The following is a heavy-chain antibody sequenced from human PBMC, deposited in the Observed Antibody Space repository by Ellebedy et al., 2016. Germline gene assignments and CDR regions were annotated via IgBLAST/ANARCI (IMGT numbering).Heavy chain of an antibody. Sequence: GESLKISXAASGFTFSSYGMHWVRQAPGKGLEWVAVIWYDGSNKYYADSVKGRFTISRDNSKNTLYLQMNSLRAEDTAVYYCARAEGTMVRGVIGGGYYYYGMDVWGQGTTVTVSS. CDR2: IWYDGSNK. CDR1: GFTFSSYG. CDR3: ARAEGTMVRGVIGGGYYYYGMDV. D-gene: IGHD3-10*01. J-gene: IGHJ6*02. V-gene: IGHV3-33*01.